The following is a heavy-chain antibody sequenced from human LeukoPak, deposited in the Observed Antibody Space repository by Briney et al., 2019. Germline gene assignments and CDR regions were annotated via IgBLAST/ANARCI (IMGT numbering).Heavy chain of an antibody. J-gene: IGHJ4*02. Sequence: PGGSLRLSCAASGFTFRSYWMHWVRQAPGKGLVWVSRIKTDGSSTSYADCVKGRFTISRDNAKNTLYLQMNTLRAEDTAVYFCARESYSSGSYYFDYWGQGTLVTVSS. CDR2: IKTDGSST. V-gene: IGHV3-74*01. D-gene: IGHD3-22*01. CDR3: ARESYSSGSYYFDY. CDR1: GFTFRSYW.